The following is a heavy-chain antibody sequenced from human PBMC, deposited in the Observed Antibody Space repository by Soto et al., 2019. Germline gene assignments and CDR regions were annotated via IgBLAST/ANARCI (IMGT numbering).Heavy chain of an antibody. Sequence: GGSLRLSCAASGFTFSSYGMHWVRQAPGKGLEWVAVIWYDGSNKYYADSVKGRFTISRDNSKNTLYLQMNSLRAEDTAVYYCARGKTGYSPYYYYMDVWGKGTTVTVSS. CDR1: GFTFSSYG. J-gene: IGHJ6*03. CDR2: IWYDGSNK. V-gene: IGHV3-33*08. D-gene: IGHD3-9*01. CDR3: ARGKTGYSPYYYYMDV.